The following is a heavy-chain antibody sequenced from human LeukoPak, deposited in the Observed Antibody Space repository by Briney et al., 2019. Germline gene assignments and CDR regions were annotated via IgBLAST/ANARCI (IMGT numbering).Heavy chain of an antibody. V-gene: IGHV4-39*01. CDR2: IYYNGAT. CDR1: GGSIRSTSRY. D-gene: IGHD2-2*01. CDR3: ARHMGYQCDLDYFYS. J-gene: IGHJ4*02. Sequence: SETLSLTCTVSGGSIRSTSRYWGWVRQPPGKGLEWIGSIYYNGATYYNPSLKSRVTISADTSKNQFSLKLTSVTAADTALYYCARHMGYQCDLDYFYSWGQGTLVTVSS.